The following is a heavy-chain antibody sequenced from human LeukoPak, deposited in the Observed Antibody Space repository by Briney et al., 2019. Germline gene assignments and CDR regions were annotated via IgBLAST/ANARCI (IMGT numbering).Heavy chain of an antibody. CDR1: GFTFSSYS. D-gene: IGHD3-16*01. CDR2: ISSSSYI. CDR3: AKAAMPLHGGSDY. J-gene: IGHJ4*02. V-gene: IGHV3-21*01. Sequence: GGSLRLSCAASGFTFSSYSMNWVRQAPGKGLEWVSSISSSSYIYYADSVKGRFTISRDNSKNTLYLQMNSLRAEDTAVYYCAKAAMPLHGGSDYWGQGTLVTVSS.